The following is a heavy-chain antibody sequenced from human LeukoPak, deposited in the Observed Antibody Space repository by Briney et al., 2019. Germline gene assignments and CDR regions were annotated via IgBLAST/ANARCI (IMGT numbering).Heavy chain of an antibody. CDR2: INPNSGGT. CDR1: GYTFTGYY. CDR3: ARDVGEYCSSTSCYASDY. Sequence: ASVKVSCKASGYTFTGYYIHWVRQAPGQGLEWMGWINPNSGGTNYAQKFQGRVTMTRDTSISTAYMELSRLRSDDTAVYYCARDVGEYCSSTSCYASDYWGEGTLVTVSS. V-gene: IGHV1-2*02. J-gene: IGHJ4*02. D-gene: IGHD2-2*01.